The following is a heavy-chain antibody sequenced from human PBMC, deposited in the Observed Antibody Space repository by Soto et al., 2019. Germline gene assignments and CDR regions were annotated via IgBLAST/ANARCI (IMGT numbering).Heavy chain of an antibody. Sequence: GXSVKVSSTASGCPFTSYAMGWVRQAPGQRLEWMGWINACNGNTKYSQKFQGRVTITRDTSASTAYMELSSLRSEDTAVYYRASQAYYASSGYYSFDYCGQGTLVTVSS. J-gene: IGHJ4*02. CDR2: INACNGNT. CDR3: ASQAYYASSGYYSFDY. D-gene: IGHD3-22*01. V-gene: IGHV1-3*01. CDR1: GCPFTSYA.